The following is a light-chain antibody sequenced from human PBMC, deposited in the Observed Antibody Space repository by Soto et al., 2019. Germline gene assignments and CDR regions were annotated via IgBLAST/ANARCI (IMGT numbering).Light chain of an antibody. CDR1: QSVSSSY. Sequence: EIVLTQSPGTLSLSPGERATLSCRASQSVSSSYLAWYQQKPGQAPRLLIYGASSIATGIPDRFSGSGSGTDFTLTISRLEPEDFAVYYCQQDDSSPLTFGGGTKVEIK. J-gene: IGKJ4*01. V-gene: IGKV3-20*01. CDR2: GAS. CDR3: QQDDSSPLT.